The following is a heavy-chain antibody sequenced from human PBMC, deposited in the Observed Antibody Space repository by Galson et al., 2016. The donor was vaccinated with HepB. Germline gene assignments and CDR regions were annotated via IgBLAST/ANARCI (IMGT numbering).Heavy chain of an antibody. CDR3: ARVMLVSDAFDI. CDR2: IYSGGST. CDR1: GFTVSSNY. J-gene: IGHJ3*02. V-gene: IGHV3-66*01. Sequence: SLRLSCAASGFTVSSNYMSWVRQAPGKGLEWVSVIYSGGSTYYADSVKGRFTISRDNSKNTLYLQMNSLRAEDTAVYYCARVMLVSDAFDIWGQGTMVTVSS. D-gene: IGHD3-22*01.